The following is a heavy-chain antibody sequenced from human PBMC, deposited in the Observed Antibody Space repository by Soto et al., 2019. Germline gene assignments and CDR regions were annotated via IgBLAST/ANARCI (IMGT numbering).Heavy chain of an antibody. D-gene: IGHD2-15*01. CDR1: GFTFDDYA. CDR3: AKDKMVVAARGFDY. J-gene: IGHJ4*02. CDR2: ISWNSGSI. Sequence: GGSLRLSCAASGFTFDDYAMHWVRQAPGKGLEWVSGISWNSGSIGYADSVKGRFTISRDNAKNSLYLQMNSLRAEDTALYYCAKDKMVVAARGFDYWGQGNLVTVSS. V-gene: IGHV3-9*01.